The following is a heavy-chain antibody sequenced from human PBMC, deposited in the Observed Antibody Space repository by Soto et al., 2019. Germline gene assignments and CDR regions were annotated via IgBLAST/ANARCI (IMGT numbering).Heavy chain of an antibody. V-gene: IGHV3-21*01. D-gene: IGHD2-8*01. CDR3: ARRPNNGFWYFDL. J-gene: IGHJ2*01. CDR1: GFTFRGYP. Sequence: PGGSLRLSCAASGFTFRGYPMNWVRQSPGKGLEWVSSISSSSNYIYYADSVKGRFTISRDNTKNSLHLQMNSLRAEDTAVYYCARRPNNGFWYFDLWGRGTLVTVSS. CDR2: ISSSSNYI.